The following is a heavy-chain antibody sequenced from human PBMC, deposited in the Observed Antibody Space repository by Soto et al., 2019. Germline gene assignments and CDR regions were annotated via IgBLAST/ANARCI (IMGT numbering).Heavy chain of an antibody. Sequence: LSLTCTVSGGSISSYYWSWIRQPAGKGLEWIGRIYTSGSTNYNPSLKSRVTMSVDTSKNQFSLKLSSVTAADTAVYYCARVNDFWSGYSGYYYYYGMDVWGQGTTVTVSS. D-gene: IGHD3-3*01. J-gene: IGHJ6*02. CDR2: IYTSGST. V-gene: IGHV4-4*07. CDR1: GGSISSYY. CDR3: ARVNDFWSGYSGYYYYYGMDV.